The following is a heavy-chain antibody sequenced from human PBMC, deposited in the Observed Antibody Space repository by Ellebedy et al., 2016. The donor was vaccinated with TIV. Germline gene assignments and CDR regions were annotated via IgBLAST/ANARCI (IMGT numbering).Heavy chain of an antibody. V-gene: IGHV1-69*13. J-gene: IGHJ4*02. CDR1: GGNFSSYA. CDR3: ARVGLWFGRRTYYFDY. CDR2: IIPIFGTA. Sequence: ASVKVSCKASGGNFSSYAISWVRQAPGQGLEWMGGIIPIFGTANYAPKFQGRVTITADESTSTAYMELSSLRSEDTAVYYCARVGLWFGRRTYYFDYWGQGTLVTVSS. D-gene: IGHD3-10*01.